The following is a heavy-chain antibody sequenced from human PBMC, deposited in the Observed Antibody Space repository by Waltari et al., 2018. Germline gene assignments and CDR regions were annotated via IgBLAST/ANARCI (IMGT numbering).Heavy chain of an antibody. J-gene: IGHJ5*02. V-gene: IGHV3-53*01. CDR2: IHSAAGT. CDR3: ASRLT. CDR1: GFSVGSDF. Sequence: SGFSVGSDFMMWVRQAPGKGLEWVSMIHSAAGTFYADSVKGRFTISTDNSKNTLHLQMNSLRAEDTARYYCASRLTWGQGTLVTVSS.